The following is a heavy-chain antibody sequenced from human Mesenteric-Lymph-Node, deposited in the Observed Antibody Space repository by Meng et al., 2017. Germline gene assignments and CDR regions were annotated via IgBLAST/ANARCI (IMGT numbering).Heavy chain of an antibody. V-gene: IGHV3-72*01. J-gene: IGHJ4*02. D-gene: IGHD3-9*01. CDR3: TRDLVG. CDR2: TRKKSNSYTT. Sequence: EVQLVESGGGLVQPGGSLRLSCAASGFTFSDHNMDWVRQAPGKGLEWVALTRKKSNSYTTEYAASVKGRFTIPRDDAKNSLHLQMNSLKTEDTAVYYCTRDLVGWGQGILVTVSS. CDR1: GFTFSDHN.